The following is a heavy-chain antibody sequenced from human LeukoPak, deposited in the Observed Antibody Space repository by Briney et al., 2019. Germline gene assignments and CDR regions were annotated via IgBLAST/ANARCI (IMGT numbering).Heavy chain of an antibody. V-gene: IGHV4-31*03. CDR2: IYYSGST. J-gene: IGHJ4*02. Sequence: SETLSLTCIVSGGSISSGGYYWSWIRQHPGKGLEWIGYIYYSGSTYYNPSLKSRVTISVDTSKNQFSLKLSSVTAADTSVYYWARDRGPYSGYDSYYFDYWGQGTLVTVSS. CDR1: GGSISSGGYY. D-gene: IGHD5-12*01. CDR3: ARDRGPYSGYDSYYFDY.